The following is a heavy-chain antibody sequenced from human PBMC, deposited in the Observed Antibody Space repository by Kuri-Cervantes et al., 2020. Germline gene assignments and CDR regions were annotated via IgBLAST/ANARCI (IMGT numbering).Heavy chain of an antibody. D-gene: IGHD3-10*01. CDR2: ISYDGSNK. Sequence: GESLKISCAASGFTFSSYAMHWARQAPGKGLEWVAVISYDGSNKYYADSVKGRFTISRDNSENTLYLQMNSLRAEDTAVYYCASYAGFGESAYYYYYGMDVWGQGTTVTVSS. J-gene: IGHJ6*02. CDR1: GFTFSSYA. CDR3: ASYAGFGESAYYYYYGMDV. V-gene: IGHV3-30-3*02.